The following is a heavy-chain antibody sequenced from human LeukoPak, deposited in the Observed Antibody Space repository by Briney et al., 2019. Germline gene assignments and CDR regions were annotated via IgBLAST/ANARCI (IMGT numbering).Heavy chain of an antibody. Sequence: GGSLRLSCAASGFTFSGSAMYWVRQAPGKGLEWVSLIGASGESTYYADSVKGRFTISRDNSKNTLSLQMNSLRVEDTAMYFCAKDIELSTWGLGTMVTVSS. CDR3: AKDIELST. V-gene: IGHV3-23*01. CDR2: IGASGEST. J-gene: IGHJ3*01. CDR1: GFTFSGSA. D-gene: IGHD3-16*02.